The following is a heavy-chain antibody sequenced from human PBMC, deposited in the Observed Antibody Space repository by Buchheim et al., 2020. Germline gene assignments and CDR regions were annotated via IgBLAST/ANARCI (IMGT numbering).Heavy chain of an antibody. J-gene: IGHJ4*02. Sequence: QVQLVQSGAEVRKPGASVKISCKASGYSFISFAIHWVRQAPGQGLEWMGWVNAGNGNTGYSQNFQGRVIITADKTASTAYMELKSLTSEDTAVYYCARTFPFDYWGQGTL. CDR1: GYSFISFA. CDR2: VNAGNGNT. D-gene: IGHD3-3*02. V-gene: IGHV1-3*01. CDR3: ARTFPFDY.